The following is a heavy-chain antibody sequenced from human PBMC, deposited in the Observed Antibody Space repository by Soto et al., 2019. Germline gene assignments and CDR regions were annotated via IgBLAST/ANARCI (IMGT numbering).Heavy chain of an antibody. CDR2: TYYRSKWYN. CDR3: ARDGLTGTTWEVNWFDP. J-gene: IGHJ5*02. D-gene: IGHD1-7*01. V-gene: IGHV6-1*01. CDR1: GDSVSSNSAA. Sequence: PSQTLSLTCAISGDSVSSNSAAWNWIRQSSSRGLEWLGRTYYRSKWYNDYAVSVKSRITINPDTSKNQFSLQLNSVTPEDTAVYYCARDGLTGTTWEVNWFDPWGQGTLVTAPQ.